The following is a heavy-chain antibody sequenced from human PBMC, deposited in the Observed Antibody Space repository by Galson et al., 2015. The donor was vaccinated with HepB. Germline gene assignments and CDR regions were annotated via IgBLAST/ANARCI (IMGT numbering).Heavy chain of an antibody. Sequence: SLRLSCAASGFTVSSHSMHWVRQAPGKGLEWVSSIGSRSGYIYYADSVKGRFTMSRDNAKNSLHLQMNSLRAEDTAVYYCARDPSSGTADYWGQGPLVTVSS. CDR3: ARDPSSGTADY. CDR2: IGSRSGYI. J-gene: IGHJ4*02. V-gene: IGHV3-21*01. D-gene: IGHD6-13*01. CDR1: GFTVSSHS.